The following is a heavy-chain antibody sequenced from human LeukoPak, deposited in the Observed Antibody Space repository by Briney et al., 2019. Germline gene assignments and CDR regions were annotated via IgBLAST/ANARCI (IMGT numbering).Heavy chain of an antibody. CDR3: AREASGGYFDY. J-gene: IGHJ4*02. D-gene: IGHD4-23*01. CDR2: INPTGDST. Sequence: ASVKVSCKASGYTFSSYYMHWVRQAPGQGLEWVGLINPTGDSTNYAQNFRGRVTMTRDTSTSTVYMDLNSLRSEDTAVYCCAREASGGYFDYWGQGTLVTVSS. CDR1: GYTFSSYY. V-gene: IGHV1-46*01.